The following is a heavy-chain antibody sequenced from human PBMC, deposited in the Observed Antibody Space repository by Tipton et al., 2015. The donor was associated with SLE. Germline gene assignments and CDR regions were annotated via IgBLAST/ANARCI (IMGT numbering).Heavy chain of an antibody. D-gene: IGHD2-21*01. J-gene: IGHJ6*03. Sequence: GLVKPSETLSLTCSVSGGSIGYNYWNWIRQPPGKGLEWIGYIYYSGGSTNYNPSLKSRVTMSVDTSKNQFSLKLSSVTAADTAVYYCARDGVIAMGYYMDVWGKGTTVTVSS. CDR1: GGSIGYNY. CDR2: IYYSGGST. V-gene: IGHV4-59*01. CDR3: ARDGVIAMGYYMDV.